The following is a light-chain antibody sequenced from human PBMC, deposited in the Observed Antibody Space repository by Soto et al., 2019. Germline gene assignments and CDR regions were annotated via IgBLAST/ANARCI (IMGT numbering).Light chain of an antibody. Sequence: EIVLTQSPGTLPLSPGERATLSCRASQSVYSNFLAWYQQKPGQAPRLLIYGASSRATGIPDRFSGSGSGTAFTLTISRLEPEDFAVFYCHQYGTSPTTFGQGTRLEIK. CDR2: GAS. CDR3: HQYGTSPTT. J-gene: IGKJ5*01. V-gene: IGKV3-20*01. CDR1: QSVYSNF.